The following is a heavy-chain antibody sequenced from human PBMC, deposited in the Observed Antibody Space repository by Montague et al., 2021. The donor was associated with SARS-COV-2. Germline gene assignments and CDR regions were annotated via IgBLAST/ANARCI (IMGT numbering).Heavy chain of an antibody. Sequence: SETLSLTCALSGGSFSGFQWSWIRQSPGKGLEWIGEINQSGSTNYNVSLKSRLTMSLDPSKNQVSLKLSSVTAADTAVYYCAREPVYSFGPFMDVWGQGTTVSVSS. CDR2: INQSGST. D-gene: IGHD5-18*01. CDR1: GGSFSGFQ. J-gene: IGHJ6*02. V-gene: IGHV4-34*01. CDR3: AREPVYSFGPFMDV.